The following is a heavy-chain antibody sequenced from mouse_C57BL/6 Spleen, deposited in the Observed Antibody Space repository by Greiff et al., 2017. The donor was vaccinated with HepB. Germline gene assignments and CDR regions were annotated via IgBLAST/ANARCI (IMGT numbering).Heavy chain of an antibody. Sequence: QVQLQQPGAELVKPGASVKLSCKASGYTFTSYWMQWVKQRPGQGLEWIGEIDPSDSYTNYNQKFKVKATLTVDTSSSTAYMQLSSLTSEDSAVYYCAVYYSNYIFAYWGQGTLVTVSA. CDR3: AVYYSNYIFAY. CDR1: GYTFTSYW. V-gene: IGHV1-50*01. D-gene: IGHD2-5*01. J-gene: IGHJ3*01. CDR2: IDPSDSYT.